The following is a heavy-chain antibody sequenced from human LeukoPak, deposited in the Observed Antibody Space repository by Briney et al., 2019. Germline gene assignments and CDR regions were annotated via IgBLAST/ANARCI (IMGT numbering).Heavy chain of an antibody. D-gene: IGHD3-22*01. CDR3: AKGALYDSRGYFDY. CDR1: GFTFDDYA. V-gene: IGHV3-9*01. J-gene: IGHJ4*02. Sequence: GGSLRLSCAASGFTFDDYAMHWVRQAPGEGLEWVSSISWNSGSIGYADSVKGRFTISRDNPKNSLYLQMNSLRAEDTALYYCAKGALYDSRGYFDYWGQGSLVTVSS. CDR2: ISWNSGSI.